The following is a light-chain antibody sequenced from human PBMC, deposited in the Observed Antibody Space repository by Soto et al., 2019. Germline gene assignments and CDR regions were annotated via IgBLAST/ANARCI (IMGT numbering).Light chain of an antibody. CDR3: QRYGSSPPYT. CDR2: GSS. V-gene: IGKV3-20*01. CDR1: QSVSNNY. J-gene: IGKJ2*01. Sequence: EVVLTQSPGTLSLSPGERATLSCRASQSVSNNYFAWYQQKPGQAPRLLIFGSSDRATGIPDRFSGSGSGTDFTLTISRLEPEDFAVYYCQRYGSSPPYTFGQGTKLEIK.